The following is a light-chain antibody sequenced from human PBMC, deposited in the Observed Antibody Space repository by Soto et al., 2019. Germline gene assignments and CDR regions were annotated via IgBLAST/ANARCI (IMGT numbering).Light chain of an antibody. CDR3: CSYAGRYTYV. V-gene: IGLV2-11*01. CDR1: SSDVGGYNY. J-gene: IGLJ1*01. CDR2: DVS. Sequence: QSVLAHPRSVSGSPGQSVTISCAGTSSDVGGYNYVSWYQQHPGKAPKLMIYDVSKRPSGVPDRFSGSKSGNTASLTISGLQADDEADYYCCSYAGRYTYVFGTGTKVTVL.